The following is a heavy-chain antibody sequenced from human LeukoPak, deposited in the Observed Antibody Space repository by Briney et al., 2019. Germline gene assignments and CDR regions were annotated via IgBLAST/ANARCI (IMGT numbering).Heavy chain of an antibody. J-gene: IGHJ4*02. D-gene: IGHD3-22*01. CDR3: ARYYDSSGYYY. CDR1: GFTFSTYS. Sequence: GGSLRLSCAASGFTFSTYSMNWVRQAPGKGLEWVSSISSSSSYIYYADSVKGRFTISRDNAKNSLYLQMNSLRAEDTAVYYCARYYDSSGYYYWGQGTLVTVSS. V-gene: IGHV3-21*01. CDR2: ISSSSSYI.